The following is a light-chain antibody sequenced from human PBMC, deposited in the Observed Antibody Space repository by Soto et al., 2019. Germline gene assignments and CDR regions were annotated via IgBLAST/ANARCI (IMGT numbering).Light chain of an antibody. CDR2: YDS. J-gene: IGLJ2*01. CDR3: QVWDTSTDHVF. Sequence: SYELTQPPSVSVAPGKTATITCGGNSIGSKAVHWYQQRSGQAPVLVIYYDSGRPSGIPERFSGSNSGNTATLTISGVEAGDEADYYCQVWDTSTDHVFFGGGTKLTVL. CDR1: SIGSKA. V-gene: IGLV3-21*04.